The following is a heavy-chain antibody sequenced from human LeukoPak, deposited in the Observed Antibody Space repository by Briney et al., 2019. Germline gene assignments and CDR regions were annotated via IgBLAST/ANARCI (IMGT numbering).Heavy chain of an antibody. CDR2: IYTSGST. D-gene: IGHD3-22*01. J-gene: IGHJ4*02. V-gene: IGHV4-4*07. Sequence: PSETLSLTCTVSGGSISSYYWSWIRQPAGKGLEWIGRIYTSGSTNYNPSLKSRVTISVDTSKNQFSLKLSSVTAADTAVYYCATGSGSSGYYAFDYWGQGTLVTVSS. CDR3: ATGSGSSGYYAFDY. CDR1: GGSISSYY.